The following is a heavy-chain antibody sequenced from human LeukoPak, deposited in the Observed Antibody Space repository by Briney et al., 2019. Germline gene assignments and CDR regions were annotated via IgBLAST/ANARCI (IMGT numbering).Heavy chain of an antibody. J-gene: IGHJ4*02. CDR1: VGSISSYS. Sequence: PSETLSLTCTVSVGSISSYSLTWIRQPPGKALECIGYFSISGSIDYNPSLKSRVTISVDTSKNHFSLKLRSVTAADTGVYSCARKGGGNSGLFDCWGQGSLVTVSS. D-gene: IGHD4-23*01. V-gene: IGHV4-4*09. CDR3: ARKGGGNSGLFDC. CDR2: FSISGSI.